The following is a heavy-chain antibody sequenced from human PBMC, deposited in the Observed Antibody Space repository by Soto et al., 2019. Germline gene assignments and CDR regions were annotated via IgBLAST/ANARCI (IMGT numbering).Heavy chain of an antibody. D-gene: IGHD6-6*01. Sequence: GGSLRLSCAASGFTFSSYGMHWVRQAPGKGLEWVAVIWYDGSNKYYADSVKGRFTISRDNSKNTLYLQMNSLRAEDTAVYYCARDSSSSGPHLDYYYGMDVWGQGTTVTVSS. CDR1: GFTFSSYG. CDR2: IWYDGSNK. CDR3: ARDSSSSGPHLDYYYGMDV. V-gene: IGHV3-33*01. J-gene: IGHJ6*02.